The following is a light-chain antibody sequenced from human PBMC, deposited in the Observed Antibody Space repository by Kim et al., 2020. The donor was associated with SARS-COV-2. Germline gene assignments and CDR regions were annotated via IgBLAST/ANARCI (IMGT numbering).Light chain of an antibody. J-gene: IGLJ1*01. CDR2: DVN. Sequence: GHAFTISCTGTSSDVGAYNYVSWYQQHPGKVPKVMIYDVNNRPSGVSNRFSGSKSGNTASLTISGLQAEDEADYYCSSYTIAGTRVFGTGTKVTVL. CDR1: SSDVGAYNY. V-gene: IGLV2-14*03. CDR3: SSYTIAGTRV.